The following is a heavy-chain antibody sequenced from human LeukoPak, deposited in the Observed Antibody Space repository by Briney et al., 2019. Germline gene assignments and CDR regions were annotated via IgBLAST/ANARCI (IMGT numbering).Heavy chain of an antibody. V-gene: IGHV3-7*01. CDR1: GFTFSSYW. J-gene: IGHJ6*02. D-gene: IGHD1-26*01. Sequence: GGSLRLSCAASGFTFSSYWMSWVRQAPGKGLEWVANIKQDGSEKYYVDSVKGRFTISRDNAKNSLYLKMNSLRAEDTAVYYCARDRLGGYYYYGMDVWGQGTTVTVSS. CDR2: IKQDGSEK. CDR3: ARDRLGGYYYYGMDV.